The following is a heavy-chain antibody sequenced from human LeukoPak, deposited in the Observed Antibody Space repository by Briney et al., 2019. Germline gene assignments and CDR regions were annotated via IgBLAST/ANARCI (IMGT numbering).Heavy chain of an antibody. V-gene: IGHV3-20*04. CDR3: AREDIVVVPAATLVTYYYYYYMDV. J-gene: IGHJ6*03. CDR2: INWNGGST. CDR1: GFTFDDYG. Sequence: GGSLRLSCAASGFTFDDYGMSWVRQAPGKGLEWVSGINWNGGSTGYADSVKGRFTISRDNAKNSPYLQMNSLRAEDTALYYCAREDIVVVPAATLVTYYYYYYMDVWGKGTTVTVSS. D-gene: IGHD2-2*01.